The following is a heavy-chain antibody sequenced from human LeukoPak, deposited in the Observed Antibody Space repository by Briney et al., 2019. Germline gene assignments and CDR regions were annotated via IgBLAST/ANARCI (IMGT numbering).Heavy chain of an antibody. Sequence: SDTLSLTCTVSGDSNSNYYWIWIRQPPGKGLELIGYIFSSGSTNNSPSLKSRVSISVDASRKRYFLDLKSVTAADTAVYFCARGRYYDFWSGSYTGGYYYMDVWGKGTTVIVS. V-gene: IGHV4-59*07. CDR1: GDSNSNYY. J-gene: IGHJ6*03. CDR3: ARGRYYDFWSGSYTGGYYYMDV. D-gene: IGHD3-3*01. CDR2: IFSSGST.